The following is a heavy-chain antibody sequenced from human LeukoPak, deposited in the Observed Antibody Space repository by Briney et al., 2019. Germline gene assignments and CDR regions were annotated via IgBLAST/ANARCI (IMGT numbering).Heavy chain of an antibody. CDR2: INAGNGNT. CDR1: GYTFTSYA. V-gene: IGHV1-3*01. Sequence: ASVKLSCKASGYTFTSYAMHWVRQAPGQRLESMGWINAGNGNTEYSQNFQGRVTITRDTSASTAYMELSSLRSEDTAVYYCARGKFGESLYWFDPWGQGTLVTVSS. D-gene: IGHD3-10*01. J-gene: IGHJ5*02. CDR3: ARGKFGESLYWFDP.